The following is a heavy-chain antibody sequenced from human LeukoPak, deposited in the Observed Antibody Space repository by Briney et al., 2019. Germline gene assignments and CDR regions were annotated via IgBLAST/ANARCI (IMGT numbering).Heavy chain of an antibody. D-gene: IGHD4-23*01. Sequence: GASVKVSCMPSGYSFTTHGISRGRQAPGQGLEWMGWISAYNGNTNYAQKLQGRVTMTTDTSTSTAYMELRSLRADDTAEYYCAKDSAFYFGGRYGMDVWGQGTTVTVSS. CDR2: ISAYNGNT. CDR1: GYSFTTHG. V-gene: IGHV1-18*01. CDR3: AKDSAFYFGGRYGMDV. J-gene: IGHJ6*02.